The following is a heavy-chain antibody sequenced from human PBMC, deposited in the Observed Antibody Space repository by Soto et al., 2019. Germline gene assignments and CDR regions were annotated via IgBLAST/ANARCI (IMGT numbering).Heavy chain of an antibody. Sequence: PSETLSLTCAVYGGSFIGYYWSWIRQPPGKGLEWIGEINHSGSTNYNPSLKSRVTISVDTSKNQFSLKLSSVTAADTAVYYCARSRPITIFGVVTTNFDYWGQGTLVTVSS. D-gene: IGHD3-3*01. CDR2: INHSGST. CDR1: GGSFIGYY. J-gene: IGHJ4*02. V-gene: IGHV4-34*01. CDR3: ARSRPITIFGVVTTNFDY.